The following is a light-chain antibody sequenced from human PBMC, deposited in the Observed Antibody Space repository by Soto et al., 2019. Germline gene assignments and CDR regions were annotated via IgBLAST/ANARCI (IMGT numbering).Light chain of an antibody. V-gene: IGKV3-20*01. CDR2: GAS. J-gene: IGKJ4*01. Sequence: IVLTQSPGTLSLSPGERATLSCRASQSVSSTHLAWYQQKPGQAPRLLIYGASSRATGIPDRFSGSGSGTDFTLTINRLEPEDFSVYYCQQYGSSPAFGGGTNVEIK. CDR3: QQYGSSPA. CDR1: QSVSSTH.